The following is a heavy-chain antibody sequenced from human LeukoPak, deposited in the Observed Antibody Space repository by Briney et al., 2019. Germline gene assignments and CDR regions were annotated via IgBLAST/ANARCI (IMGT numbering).Heavy chain of an antibody. J-gene: IGHJ4*02. D-gene: IGHD4-23*01. CDR1: GFTFSSYW. V-gene: IGHV3-74*01. CDR3: ARDYGGAYFDY. Sequence: GGSLRLSCAASGFTFSSYWMHWVRQAPGRGLVWVSRINSDGSSTSYTDSVKGRFTISRDNAKNTLCLQMNSLRAEDTAVYYCARDYGGAYFDYWGQGTLVTVSS. CDR2: INSDGSST.